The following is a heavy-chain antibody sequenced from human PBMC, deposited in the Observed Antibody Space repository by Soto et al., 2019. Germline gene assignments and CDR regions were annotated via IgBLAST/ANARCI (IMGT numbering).Heavy chain of an antibody. CDR1: GFIFSNYA. Sequence: QVQLMESGGGVVQPGRSLRVSCAASGFIFSNYAMHWVRQAPGKGLEWVAVVSYDGNNQFYAESVKGRFTISRDSSKTTLYLQMNNLREEDTAVYYCARDRVYDYDNSGYYNFESWGQGTLVIVSS. D-gene: IGHD3-22*01. V-gene: IGHV3-30-3*01. CDR3: ARDRVYDYDNSGYYNFES. J-gene: IGHJ4*02. CDR2: VSYDGNNQ.